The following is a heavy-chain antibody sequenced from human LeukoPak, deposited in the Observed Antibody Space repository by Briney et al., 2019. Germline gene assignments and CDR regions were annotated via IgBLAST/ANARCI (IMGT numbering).Heavy chain of an antibody. J-gene: IGHJ4*02. Sequence: ASVKVSCKASGYTFTSYGISWVRQAPGQGLEWMGWISAYNGNTNYAQKLQGRVTMTTDTSTFTDHMELRSLRSDDTAVYYCARDQGYFNNGYYFDYWGQGTLVTVSS. CDR3: ARDQGYFNNGYYFDY. D-gene: IGHD2-15*01. V-gene: IGHV1-18*01. CDR1: GYTFTSYG. CDR2: ISAYNGNT.